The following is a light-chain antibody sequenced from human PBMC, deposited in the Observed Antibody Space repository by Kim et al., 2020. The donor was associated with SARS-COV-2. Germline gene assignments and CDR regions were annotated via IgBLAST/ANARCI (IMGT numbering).Light chain of an antibody. J-gene: IGKJ4*01. CDR3: QQSYSIFPELT. V-gene: IGKV1-39*01. CDR1: QSISSY. Sequence: VGDRVTITCRASQSISSYLNWYQQKPGKAPNLLIYAASSLQSEFPSRFSGSGSGTDFTLTISSLHPEDFATYYCQQSYSIFPELTFGGGTKVDIK. CDR2: AAS.